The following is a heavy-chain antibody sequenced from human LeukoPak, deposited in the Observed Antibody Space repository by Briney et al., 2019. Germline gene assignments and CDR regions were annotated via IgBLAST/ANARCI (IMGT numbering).Heavy chain of an antibody. J-gene: IGHJ4*02. Sequence: GGSLRLSCAASGFTFSNYGMHWVRQAPGKGLEWVAAISYDGSNKYYADSVKGRLTISRDNSKNTLYLQMNSLRAEDTAVYYCAKVKLLWFGELSYFDYWGQGTLVTVSS. CDR3: AKVKLLWFGELSYFDY. D-gene: IGHD3-10*01. CDR1: GFTFSNYG. V-gene: IGHV3-30*18. CDR2: ISYDGSNK.